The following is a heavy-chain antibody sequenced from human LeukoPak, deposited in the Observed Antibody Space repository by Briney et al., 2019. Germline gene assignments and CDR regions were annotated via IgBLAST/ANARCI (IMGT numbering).Heavy chain of an antibody. CDR3: ASGGVGYGDYNYYFDY. CDR1: GFTFSSYW. J-gene: IGHJ4*02. D-gene: IGHD4-17*01. Sequence: PGGSLRLSCAASGFTFSSYWMHWVRQAPGKGLVWVSRINSDGSGTSYADSVKGRFTISRDNAKNTLYLQMNSLRAEDTAVYYCASGGVGYGDYNYYFDYWGQGTLVTVSS. CDR2: INSDGSGT. V-gene: IGHV3-74*01.